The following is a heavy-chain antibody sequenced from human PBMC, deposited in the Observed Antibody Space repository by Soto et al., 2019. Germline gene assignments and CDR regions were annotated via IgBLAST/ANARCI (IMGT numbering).Heavy chain of an antibody. D-gene: IGHD2-2*01. CDR2: ISAYNGNT. Sequence: ASVKVSCKASGYTFTSYGISWVRQAPGQGLEWMGWISAYNGNTNYAQKLQGRVTMTTDTSTSTAYMELRSLRSDDTAVYYCARGGDIVVVPAAVSFDYWGQGTLVTVSS. J-gene: IGHJ4*02. CDR3: ARGGDIVVVPAAVSFDY. CDR1: GYTFTSYG. V-gene: IGHV1-18*01.